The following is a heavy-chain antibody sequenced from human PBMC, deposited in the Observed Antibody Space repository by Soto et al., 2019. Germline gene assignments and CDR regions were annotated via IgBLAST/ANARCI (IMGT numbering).Heavy chain of an antibody. V-gene: IGHV4-59*01. Sequence: QVQLQESGPGLVKPSETLSLTCTVSGGSISSYYWSWIRQPPGKGLEWIGYIYYSGSTNYNPSLKGRATISVDTSKNQFSLKVSSVTAADTAVYYCARRWGTSFDFWGQGTLVTVSS. J-gene: IGHJ4*02. CDR3: ARRWGTSFDF. CDR2: IYYSGST. D-gene: IGHD7-27*01. CDR1: GGSISSYY.